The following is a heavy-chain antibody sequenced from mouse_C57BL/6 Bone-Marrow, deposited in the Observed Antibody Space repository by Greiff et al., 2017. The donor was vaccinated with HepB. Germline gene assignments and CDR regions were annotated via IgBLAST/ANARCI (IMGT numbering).Heavy chain of an antibody. CDR3: ARSVYYGSSRFAY. V-gene: IGHV1-59*01. Sequence: QVQLKQPGAELVRPGTSVKLSCKASGYTFTSYWMHWVKQRPGQGLEWIGEIDPSDSYTNYNQKFKGKATLTVDTSSSTAYMQLSSLTSEDSAVYYCARSVYYGSSRFAYWGQGTLVTVSA. J-gene: IGHJ3*01. D-gene: IGHD1-1*01. CDR1: GYTFTSYW. CDR2: IDPSDSYT.